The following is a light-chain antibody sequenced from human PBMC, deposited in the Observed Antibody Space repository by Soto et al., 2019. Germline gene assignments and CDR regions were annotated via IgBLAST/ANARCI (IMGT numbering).Light chain of an antibody. CDR3: QHYGTSSLFT. J-gene: IGKJ3*01. Sequence: EIVLTQSPATLSLSPGERATLSCRASQSVSSYLAWYQQKPGQAPRLLIYDASNRATGIPARFSGSGSGTDFTLTISSLEPEDFAVYYCQHYGTSSLFTFGPGTKLDIK. CDR1: QSVSSY. V-gene: IGKV3-11*01. CDR2: DAS.